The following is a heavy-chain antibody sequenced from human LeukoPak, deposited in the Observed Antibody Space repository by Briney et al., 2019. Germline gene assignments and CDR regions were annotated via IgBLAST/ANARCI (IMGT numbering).Heavy chain of an antibody. V-gene: IGHV4-59*12. D-gene: IGHD3-22*01. CDR2: IHHSGST. CDR3: ARSGGLWLLTYYFDY. Sequence: SETLSLTCTVSGSLRTYFWTWIRQAPGKGLEYIGYIHHSGSTNYSPALKSRVTISVDTSKNQLSLKLSSVTAADTAVYFCARSGGLWLLTYYFDYWGQGTLVTVSS. CDR1: GSLRTYF. J-gene: IGHJ4*02.